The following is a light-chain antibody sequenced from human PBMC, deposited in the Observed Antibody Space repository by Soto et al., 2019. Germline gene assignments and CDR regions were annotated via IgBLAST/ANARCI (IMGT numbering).Light chain of an antibody. CDR2: DAS. Sequence: IVVTQSPATLSLSPGERATLSCRANENIRTFLGWYQQKGGQAPRLLIYDASNRAPGVPARFSGSGSETDFTLTISSLEPEDFAVYYCQQRRSWPLTFGVGTRVEIK. CDR1: ENIRTF. J-gene: IGKJ4*01. CDR3: QQRRSWPLT. V-gene: IGKV3-11*01.